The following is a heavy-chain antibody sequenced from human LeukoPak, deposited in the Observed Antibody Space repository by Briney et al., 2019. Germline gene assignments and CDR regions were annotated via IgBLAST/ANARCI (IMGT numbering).Heavy chain of an antibody. V-gene: IGHV3-30*01. CDR3: ARDRGRTDPGRCNDVFDI. CDR1: GFSFTSYI. CDR2: ISNDGSDK. J-gene: IGHJ3*02. Sequence: GRSLRLSCAASGFSFTSYIIHWVRQAPGKGLEWVALISNDGSDKWYADSVKGRFTTSRDNSENTVSLQMNSLRVEDTAVYFCARDRGRTDPGRCNDVFDIWGQGTMVTVSS. D-gene: IGHD3-10*01.